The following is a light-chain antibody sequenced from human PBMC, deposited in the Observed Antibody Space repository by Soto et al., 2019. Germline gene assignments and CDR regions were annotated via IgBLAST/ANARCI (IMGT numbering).Light chain of an antibody. CDR1: QSVSSY. CDR2: DAS. J-gene: IGKJ4*01. V-gene: IGKV3-11*01. Sequence: EMVLTQSPATLSLSPGERATLSCRASQSVSSYLAWYQQKPGQAPRLLIYDASNRATGIPARFSGSGSGTDFTLTSSSLEPEDFAVYYCQQRSNWPFFGGGTKVDIK. CDR3: QQRSNWPF.